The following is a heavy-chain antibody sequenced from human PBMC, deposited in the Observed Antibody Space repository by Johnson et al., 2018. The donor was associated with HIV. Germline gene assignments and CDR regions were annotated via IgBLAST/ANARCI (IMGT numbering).Heavy chain of an antibody. Sequence: QVQLVESGGGVVQPGRSLRLSCAASGFTFSSYAMHWVRQAPGKGLEWVAVISYDGNNKYYADSVKGRFTISRDNSKNTLYLQMNSRRAEDTALYYCARDGEDSTSSSGAFDIWCQGTMVTVSS. CDR1: GFTFSSYA. J-gene: IGHJ3*02. CDR2: ISYDGNNK. V-gene: IGHV3-30*04. CDR3: ARDGEDSTSSSGAFDI. D-gene: IGHD6-6*01.